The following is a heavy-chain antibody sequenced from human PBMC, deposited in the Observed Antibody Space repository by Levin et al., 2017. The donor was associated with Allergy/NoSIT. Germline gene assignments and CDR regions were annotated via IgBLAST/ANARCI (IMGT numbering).Heavy chain of an antibody. CDR3: TRGGKAGPCSSTSCYGYYYYGMDV. V-gene: IGHV3-49*03. D-gene: IGHD2-2*01. Sequence: PGGSLRLSCTASGFTFGDYAMSWFRQAPGKGLEWVGFIRSKAYGGTTEYAASVKGRFTISRDDSKSIAYLQMNSLKTEDTAVYYCTRGGKAGPCSSTSCYGYYYYGMDVWGQGTTVTVSS. J-gene: IGHJ6*02. CDR1: GFTFGDYA. CDR2: IRSKAYGGTT.